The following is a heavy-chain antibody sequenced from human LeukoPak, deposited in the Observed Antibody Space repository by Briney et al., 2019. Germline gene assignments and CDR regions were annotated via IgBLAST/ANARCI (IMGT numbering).Heavy chain of an antibody. V-gene: IGHV3-7*01. CDR2: IKEDGRKK. CDR1: GFTFSSYA. D-gene: IGHD3-10*01. J-gene: IGHJ4*02. CDR3: TRDSFSGGFDH. Sequence: AGGSLRLSCAASGFTFSSYAMSWVRQAPGKGLEWMTNIKEDGRKKYYVDPVRGRFTISRDNAKNSLYLQMSSLRDEYTAVYYCTRDSFSGGFDHWGQGTLVTVSS.